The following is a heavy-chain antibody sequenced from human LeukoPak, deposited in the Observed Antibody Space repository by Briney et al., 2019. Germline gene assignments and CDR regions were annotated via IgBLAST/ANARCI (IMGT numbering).Heavy chain of an antibody. CDR3: AREVAVAGKEYYFDY. V-gene: IGHV3-21*01. CDR2: ISSSSSYI. CDR1: GFTFSSYS. D-gene: IGHD6-19*01. Sequence: GGSLRLSCAASGFTFSSYSMNWVRQAPGKGLEWVSSISSSSSYIYYADSVKGRFTISRDNAKNSLYLQTNSLRAEDTAVYYCAREVAVAGKEYYFDYWGQGTLVTVSS. J-gene: IGHJ4*02.